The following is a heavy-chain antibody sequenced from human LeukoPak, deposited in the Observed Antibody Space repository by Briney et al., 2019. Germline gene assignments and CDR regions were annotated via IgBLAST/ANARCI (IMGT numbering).Heavy chain of an antibody. CDR3: ASESQWLDLDY. Sequence: PGGSLRLSCAGPGFTVSSNYMSWVRQAPGKGLEWVSVIYSGGSTYYADSVKGRFTISRDNSKNTLYLQMNSLRAEDTAVYYCASESQWLDLDYWGQGTLVTVSS. J-gene: IGHJ4*02. CDR1: GFTVSSNY. V-gene: IGHV3-53*01. D-gene: IGHD6-19*01. CDR2: IYSGGST.